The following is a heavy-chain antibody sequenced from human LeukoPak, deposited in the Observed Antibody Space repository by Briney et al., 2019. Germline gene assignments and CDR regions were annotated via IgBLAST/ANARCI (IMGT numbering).Heavy chain of an antibody. CDR2: MNPNSGNT. Sequence: ASVKVSCKASGYTFTSYDINWVRQATGQGLEWMGWMNPNSGNTGYAQKFQGRVTMTRNTSISTAYMELSSLRSEDTAVYYCARDGFHYDILTGPQGDWFDPWGQGTLVTVSS. CDR1: GYTFTSYD. CDR3: ARDGFHYDILTGPQGDWFDP. V-gene: IGHV1-8*01. J-gene: IGHJ5*02. D-gene: IGHD3-9*01.